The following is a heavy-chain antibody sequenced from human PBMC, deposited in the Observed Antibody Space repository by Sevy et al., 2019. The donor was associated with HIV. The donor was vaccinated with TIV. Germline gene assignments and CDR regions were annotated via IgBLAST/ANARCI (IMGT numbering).Heavy chain of an antibody. V-gene: IGHV1-69*06. CDR1: GGTFSSYA. D-gene: IGHD5-12*01. Sequence: ASVEVSCKASGGTFSSYAISWVRQAPGQGLEWMGGIIPIFGTANYAQKFQGRVTITADNSTSTAYMELSSLGSEDTAVYYCARDFQGYDYQHGDAFDIWGQGTMVTVSS. CDR3: ARDFQGYDYQHGDAFDI. CDR2: IIPIFGTA. J-gene: IGHJ3*02.